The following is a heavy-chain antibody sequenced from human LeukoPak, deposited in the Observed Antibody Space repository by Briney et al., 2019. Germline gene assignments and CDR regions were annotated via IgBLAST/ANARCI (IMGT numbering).Heavy chain of an antibody. CDR1: GGSFSGYY. J-gene: IGHJ3*02. D-gene: IGHD2-15*01. CDR2: INHSGRT. V-gene: IGHV4-34*01. Sequence: KASETLSLTCAVSGGSFSGYYWTWIRQPPGKGLEWIGEINHSGRTNYNPSLKSRVIISVDTSKNQFSLKLSSVTAADTAVYYCASMVAGAFDIWGQGTMVTVSS. CDR3: ASMVAGAFDI.